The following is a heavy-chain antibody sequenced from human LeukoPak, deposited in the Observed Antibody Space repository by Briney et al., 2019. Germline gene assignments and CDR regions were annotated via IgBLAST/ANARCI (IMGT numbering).Heavy chain of an antibody. V-gene: IGHV1-46*01. D-gene: IGHD3-10*01. Sequence: ASVKVSCKASGYTFTSYGISWVRQAPGQGLEWMGIINPSGGSTSYAQKFQGRVTMTRDTSTSTVYMELSSLRSEDTAVYYCARGNVYGYVDYWGRGTLVTVSS. CDR1: GYTFTSYG. CDR2: INPSGGST. J-gene: IGHJ4*02. CDR3: ARGNVYGYVDY.